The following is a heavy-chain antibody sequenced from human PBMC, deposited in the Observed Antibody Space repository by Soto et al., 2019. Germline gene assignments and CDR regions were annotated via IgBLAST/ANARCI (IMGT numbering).Heavy chain of an antibody. D-gene: IGHD1-26*01. J-gene: IGHJ4*02. Sequence: HPGWSLRLSCASSVFTFISYAMHWVRQAPGTGLEWVAVISYDGRDKYYPDSVKGRFTISRDNSKNTLYLQMNSLRAEDTAVYYCARSAGGSYPQYDYWGQGTLVTVSS. V-gene: IGHV3-30*04. CDR1: VFTFISYA. CDR3: ARSAGGSYPQYDY. CDR2: ISYDGRDK.